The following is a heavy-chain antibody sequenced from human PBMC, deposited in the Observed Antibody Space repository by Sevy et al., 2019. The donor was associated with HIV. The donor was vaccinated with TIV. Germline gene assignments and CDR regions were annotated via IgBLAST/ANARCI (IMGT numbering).Heavy chain of an antibody. D-gene: IGHD5-12*01. CDR3: AKGGPNSGYDYYFDY. CDR1: GFTFSNYA. CDR2: IWYDGSKI. V-gene: IGHV3-33*06. J-gene: IGHJ4*02. Sequence: GGSLRLSCAASGFTFSNYAMHWVRQAPGKGLAWVALIWYDGSKIFYVDSVKGRFTISRDNSEITLYLQMNSLRAEDTALYHCAKGGPNSGYDYYFDYWGQGTLVTVSS.